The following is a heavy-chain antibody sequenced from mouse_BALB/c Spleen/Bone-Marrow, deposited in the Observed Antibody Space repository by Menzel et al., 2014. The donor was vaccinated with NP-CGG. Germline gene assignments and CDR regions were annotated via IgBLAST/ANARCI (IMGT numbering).Heavy chain of an antibody. CDR2: IYYSPTI. V-gene: IGHV3-5*02. J-gene: IGHJ3*01. CDR1: GISIPTRNYR. CDR3: ARDLYEDGSHFAY. D-gene: IGHD1-1*02. Sequence: VQLQQSGPALVKPSQTVSLTCPATGISIPTRNYRWIWLRQFPGNKLQGIVYIYYSPTITYHPSLTSRTTITTVTSNTHPFQEMHTLPADDTAAYYCARDLYEDGSHFAYWGQGTLVTVSA.